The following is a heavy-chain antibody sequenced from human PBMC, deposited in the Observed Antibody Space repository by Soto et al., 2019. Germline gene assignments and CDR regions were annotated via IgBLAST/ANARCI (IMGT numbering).Heavy chain of an antibody. D-gene: IGHD3-22*01. Sequence: GESLKISCKGSGYSFAGYWITWVRQKPGKCLEWMGRIDPSDSQTYYSPSFRGHVTISVTKSITTVFLQWSSLRASDTAMYYCARQIYDSDTGPNFQYYFDSWGQGTPVTVSS. V-gene: IGHV5-10-1*01. CDR2: IDPSDSQT. CDR3: ARQIYDSDTGPNFQYYFDS. CDR1: GYSFAGYW. J-gene: IGHJ4*02.